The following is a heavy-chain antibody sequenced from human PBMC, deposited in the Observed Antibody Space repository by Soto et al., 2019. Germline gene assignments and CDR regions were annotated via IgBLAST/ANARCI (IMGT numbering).Heavy chain of an antibody. J-gene: IGHJ2*01. CDR1: GFTFSSYA. CDR2: ISGSGGST. CDR3: AENPADYYLYWYFDL. Sequence: EVQLLESGGGLVQPGGSLRLSCAASGFTFSSYAMSWVRQAPGKGLEWVSAISGSGGSTYYADSVKGRFTISRDNSKNTLYLQMNSLRAEDTAVYYCAENPADYYLYWYFDLWGRGTLVTVSS. D-gene: IGHD3-22*01. V-gene: IGHV3-23*01.